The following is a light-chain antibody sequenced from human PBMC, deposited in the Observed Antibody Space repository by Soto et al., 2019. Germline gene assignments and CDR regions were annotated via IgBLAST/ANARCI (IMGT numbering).Light chain of an antibody. CDR3: QQSDTSPAT. J-gene: IGKJ4*01. CDR1: QGIRSW. V-gene: IGKV1D-12*01. Sequence: DIPMTQSPSSVSASVGDRVTITCRASQGIRSWLAWYQQRPGKAPKLLISAASSLQSAVPSRFSGSGSGTDFTLTSSSPQPDDFATYYCQQSDTSPATFGGGTKVEIK. CDR2: AAS.